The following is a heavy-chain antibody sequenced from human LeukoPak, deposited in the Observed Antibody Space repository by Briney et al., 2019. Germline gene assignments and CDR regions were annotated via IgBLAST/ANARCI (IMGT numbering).Heavy chain of an antibody. Sequence: GGSLRLSCAASGFTFSSYAMSWVRQAPGKGLEWVSAISGCGGSTYYADSVKGRFTISRDNSKNTLYLQMNSLRAEDTAVYYCAKDPGDSSGWFYWGQGTLVTVSS. CDR2: ISGCGGST. D-gene: IGHD6-19*01. J-gene: IGHJ4*02. V-gene: IGHV3-23*01. CDR3: AKDPGDSSGWFY. CDR1: GFTFSSYA.